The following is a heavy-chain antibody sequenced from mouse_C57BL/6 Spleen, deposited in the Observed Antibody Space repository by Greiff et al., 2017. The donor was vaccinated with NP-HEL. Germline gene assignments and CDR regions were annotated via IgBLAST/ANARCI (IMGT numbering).Heavy chain of an antibody. V-gene: IGHV5-6*01. CDR3: ASRYYDYDGYFDY. CDR1: GFTFSSYG. D-gene: IGHD2-4*01. J-gene: IGHJ2*01. Sequence: EVQLVESGGDLVKPGGSLKLSCAASGFTFSSYGMSWVRQTPDKRLEWVATISSGGSYTYYPDSVKGRFTISRDNAKNTLYLQMSSLKSEDTAMYYCASRYYDYDGYFDYWGQGTTLTVSS. CDR2: ISSGGSYT.